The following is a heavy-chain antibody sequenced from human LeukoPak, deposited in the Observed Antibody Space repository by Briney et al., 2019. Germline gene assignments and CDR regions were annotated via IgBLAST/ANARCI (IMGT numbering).Heavy chain of an antibody. CDR2: IYYSGST. CDR1: GYSISSGYY. CDR3: ARDTAIVVVPAAIEGAMDV. V-gene: IGHV4-38-2*02. J-gene: IGHJ6*03. D-gene: IGHD2-2*01. Sequence: SETLSLTCTVSGYSISSGYYWGWIRQPPGKGLEWIGSIYYSGSTFYNPSLKSRVTISVDTSKNQFSLKLSSVTAADTAVYYCARDTAIVVVPAAIEGAMDVWGKGTTVTVSS.